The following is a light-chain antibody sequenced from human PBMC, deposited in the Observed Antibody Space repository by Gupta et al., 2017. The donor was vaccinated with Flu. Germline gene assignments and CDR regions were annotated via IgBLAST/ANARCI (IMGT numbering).Light chain of an antibody. CDR1: QSISSW. J-gene: IGKJ2*01. CDR2: KAS. V-gene: IGKV1-5*03. Sequence: DIQMTQSPSTLSASVGDRVTITCRASQSISSWLAWYQQKPGKAPKLLIYKASSLESGVPSRFSGSGSGTXFTLTIXSLQPDDFATYYCQQYNSYQYTFGXGTKLEIK. CDR3: QQYNSYQYT.